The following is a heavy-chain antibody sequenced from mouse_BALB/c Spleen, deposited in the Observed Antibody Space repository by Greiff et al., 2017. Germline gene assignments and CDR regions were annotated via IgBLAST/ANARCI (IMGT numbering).Heavy chain of an antibody. CDR2: INPYNGGT. CDR3: ARRGQLGSNPPHYSAMDY. D-gene: IGHD3-2*01. V-gene: IGHV1-18*01. CDR1: GYSFTGYT. J-gene: IGHJ4*01. Sequence: EVQLQQSGPELVKPGASMKISCKASGYSFTGYTMNWVKQSHGKNLEWIGLINPYNGGTSYNQKFKGKATLTVDKSSSTAYMELLSLTSEDSAVYYCARRGQLGSNPPHYSAMDYWGQGTSVTVSS.